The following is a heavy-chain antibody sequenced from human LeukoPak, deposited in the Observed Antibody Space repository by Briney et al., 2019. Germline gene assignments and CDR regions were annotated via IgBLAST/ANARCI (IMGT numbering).Heavy chain of an antibody. D-gene: IGHD2-15*01. V-gene: IGHV3-23*01. Sequence: GGSLRLSCVVSGITLSNYGMSWVRQAPGKGLEWVAGISDRGGSTNYADSVKGRFTISRDNPKNTLYLQMNSLRAEDTAMYYCARGTGGSCYSACNYWGQGTLVTVSS. CDR2: ISDRGGST. J-gene: IGHJ4*02. CDR1: GITLSNYG. CDR3: ARGTGGSCYSACNY.